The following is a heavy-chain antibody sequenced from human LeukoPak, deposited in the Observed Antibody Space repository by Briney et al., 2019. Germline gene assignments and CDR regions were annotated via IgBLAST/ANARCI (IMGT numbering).Heavy chain of an antibody. CDR2: IIPILGIA. CDR1: GGTFSSYT. CDR3: ARGGTIFGVVIMEKNWFDP. D-gene: IGHD3-3*01. J-gene: IGHJ5*02. Sequence: GASVKVSCKASGGTFSSYTISWVRQAPGQGLEWMGRIIPILGIANCAQKLQGRVTITADKSTSTAYMELSSLRSEDTAVYYCARGGTIFGVVIMEKNWFDPWGQGTLVTVSS. V-gene: IGHV1-69*02.